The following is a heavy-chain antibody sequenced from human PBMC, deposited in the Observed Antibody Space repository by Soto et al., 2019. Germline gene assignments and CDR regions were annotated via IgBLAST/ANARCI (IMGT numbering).Heavy chain of an antibody. V-gene: IGHV4-59*01. Sequence: SETLSLTCTVSGASISSYYWSWIRQPPGKGLEWIGYIYYSGSTTYNPSLKSRVTISADTPKNQFSLNLSSVTAADTAVYYCARAYGSSSYYPYYFDFWGQGTLVTVSS. J-gene: IGHJ4*02. CDR3: ARAYGSSSYYPYYFDF. CDR1: GASISSYY. CDR2: IYYSGST. D-gene: IGHD3-22*01.